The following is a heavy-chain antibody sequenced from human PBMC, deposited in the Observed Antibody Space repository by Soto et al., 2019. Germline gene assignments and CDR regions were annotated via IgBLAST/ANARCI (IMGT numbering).Heavy chain of an antibody. Sequence: QVQLVESGGGLVKPGGSLRLSCAASGFTFSDYYMSWIRQAPGKGLEWVSYISSSGSTIYYADSVKGRFTISRDNAKKSLYLQMNRLRAEDTAVDYGAREVDSSPLPTYYYYYGMDVWGQGTTVTVSS. CDR2: ISSSGSTI. CDR1: GFTFSDYY. CDR3: AREVDSSPLPTYYYYYGMDV. J-gene: IGHJ6*02. V-gene: IGHV3-11*01. D-gene: IGHD6-13*01.